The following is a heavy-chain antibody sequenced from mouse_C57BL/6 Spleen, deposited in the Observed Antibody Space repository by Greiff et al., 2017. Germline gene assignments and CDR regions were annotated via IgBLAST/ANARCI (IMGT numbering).Heavy chain of an antibody. CDR3: ASRGFYGSSYPY. Sequence: VQLKQSGPELVKPGASVKISCKASGYSFTDYNMNWVKQSNGKSLEWIGVINPNSGTTSYNQKFKGKATLTVDQSSSTAYMQLNSLTSEDSAVYYCASRGFYGSSYPYWGQGTLVTVSA. V-gene: IGHV1-39*01. D-gene: IGHD1-1*01. CDR1: GYSFTDYN. J-gene: IGHJ3*01. CDR2: INPNSGTT.